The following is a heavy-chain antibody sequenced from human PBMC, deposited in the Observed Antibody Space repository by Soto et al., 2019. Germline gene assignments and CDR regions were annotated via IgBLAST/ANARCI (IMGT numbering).Heavy chain of an antibody. CDR1: GFTVSSNY. V-gene: IGHV3-66*01. CDR3: ARSDCSSTSCYVFDY. Sequence: EVQLVESGGGLVQPGGSLRLSCAASGFTVSSNYMSWVRQAPGKGLEWVSVIYSGGSTYYADSVKGRFTISSDNSKNTLYLQMNSLRAEDTAVYYCARSDCSSTSCYVFDYWGQGTLVTVSS. J-gene: IGHJ4*02. CDR2: IYSGGST. D-gene: IGHD2-2*01.